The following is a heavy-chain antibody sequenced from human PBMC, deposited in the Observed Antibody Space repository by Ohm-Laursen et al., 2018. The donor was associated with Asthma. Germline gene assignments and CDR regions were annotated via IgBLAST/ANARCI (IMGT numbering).Heavy chain of an antibody. Sequence: SLRLSCSASGFTFSLYAINWGRQAPGKGLEWVANINQDGSVKYYVGSVKGRFTISRDSAENAIYLQMNNLRAEDTAVYYCARGTSGPWVSYAMDVWGQGTSVTVSS. CDR1: GFTFSLYA. CDR3: ARGTSGPWVSYAMDV. V-gene: IGHV3-7*01. J-gene: IGHJ6*02. CDR2: INQDGSVK. D-gene: IGHD2-2*01.